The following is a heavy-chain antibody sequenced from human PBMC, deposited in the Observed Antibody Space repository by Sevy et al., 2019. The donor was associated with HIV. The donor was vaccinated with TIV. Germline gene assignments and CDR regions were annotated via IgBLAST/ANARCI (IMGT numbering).Heavy chain of an antibody. V-gene: IGHV3-15*05. D-gene: IGHD1-26*01. J-gene: IGHJ4*02. CDR2: IKSRGDGGAI. Sequence: GGSLRLSCTASGFTVNDAWMNWVRQAPGKGLEWVGLIKSRGDGGAIDYAAPVKGRFTISRDDSKNTLYLQMNSLIIEDTAMYYCTKELRGSHSNWGRGTLVTVSS. CDR1: GFTVNDAW. CDR3: TKELRGSHSN.